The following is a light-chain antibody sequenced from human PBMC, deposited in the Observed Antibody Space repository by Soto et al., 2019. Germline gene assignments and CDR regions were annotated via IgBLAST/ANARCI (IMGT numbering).Light chain of an antibody. CDR2: KNN. J-gene: IGLJ1*01. Sequence: QSVLAQPPSASGTPGQRITISCSGSSSNIRGSDVYWYQQLPGTAPKLLIRKNNQRPSGVPDRFSGSKSGTSASLAISGLRSEDEADYYCAAWDDSLSGYVFGAGTKVTVL. CDR1: SSNIRGSD. V-gene: IGLV1-47*01. CDR3: AAWDDSLSGYV.